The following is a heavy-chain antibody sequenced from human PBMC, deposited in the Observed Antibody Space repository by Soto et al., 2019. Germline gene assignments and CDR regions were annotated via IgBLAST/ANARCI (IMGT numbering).Heavy chain of an antibody. J-gene: IGHJ5*02. V-gene: IGHV4-61*08. D-gene: IGHD2-15*01. CDR3: ARDRSFCSGGSCHNWFDP. Sequence: PSETLSLTCAVSGGSISSGGYSWSWIRQPPGQGLEWIGYIYYSGSNNYNPSLKSRVTISVDTSKNQFSLKLSSVTAADTAVHYCARDRSFCSGGSCHNWFDPWGQGTLVTVSS. CDR1: GGSISSGGYS. CDR2: IYYSGSN.